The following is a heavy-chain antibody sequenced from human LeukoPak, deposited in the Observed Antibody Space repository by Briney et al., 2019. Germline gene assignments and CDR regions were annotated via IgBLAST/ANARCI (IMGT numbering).Heavy chain of an antibody. CDR2: INHSGST. Sequence: SETLSLTCAVYGGSFSGSNWSWIRRPPGKGLEWIGEINHSGSTNYNASLKSRVTISVDTSKNQFSLKLSSVTAADTAVYYCAREEDCSGGICYLGNAFDIWGQGTMVTVSS. J-gene: IGHJ3*02. CDR1: GGSFSGSN. V-gene: IGHV4-34*01. CDR3: AREEDCSGGICYLGNAFDI. D-gene: IGHD2-15*01.